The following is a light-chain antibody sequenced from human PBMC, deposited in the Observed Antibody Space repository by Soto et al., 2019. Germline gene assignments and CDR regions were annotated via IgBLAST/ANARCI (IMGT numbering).Light chain of an antibody. V-gene: IGKV3-15*01. CDR3: QQYHKWPQFT. Sequence: DIVMTQSPATLSVSAGEGASLSCRASQSVRSKLAWYQQKPGQAPRLLIFGASTRATGIPARFSGSGSGTEFTLTISSLQSEDFAFYYCQQYHKWPQFTFGQGTRLEIK. CDR1: QSVRSK. CDR2: GAS. J-gene: IGKJ5*01.